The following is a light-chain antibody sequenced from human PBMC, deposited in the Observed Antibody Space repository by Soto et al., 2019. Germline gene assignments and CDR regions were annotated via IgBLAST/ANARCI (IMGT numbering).Light chain of an antibody. CDR1: SSDVGDYNY. Sequence: QSALTQPRSVSGSPGQSVTISCTGTSSDVGDYNYVSWYQQHPGKAPKFIIYEVSNRPSGVPDRFSGSKSGNTASLTISGLQAEDEADYYCCSYAGTSTVVFGGGTKVTVL. CDR2: EVS. CDR3: CSYAGTSTVV. V-gene: IGLV2-11*01. J-gene: IGLJ2*01.